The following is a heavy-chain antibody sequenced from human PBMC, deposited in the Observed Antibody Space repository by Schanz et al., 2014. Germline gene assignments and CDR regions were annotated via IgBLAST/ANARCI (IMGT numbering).Heavy chain of an antibody. V-gene: IGHV3-15*01. CDR1: GFTLNNAW. CDR2: IKSKTDGGTR. D-gene: IGHD3-10*01. J-gene: IGHJ4*02. CDR3: TADLWFGAVWGVW. Sequence: EVQLVESGGGLVKPGGSLRLSCATSGFTLNNAWMNWVRQAPGKGLQWVARIKSKTDGGTRDYAAPVKGRFTISTDDSKTGVYLKTNSLQPEETPVYYCTADLWFGAVWGVWWGQGTLVTVSS.